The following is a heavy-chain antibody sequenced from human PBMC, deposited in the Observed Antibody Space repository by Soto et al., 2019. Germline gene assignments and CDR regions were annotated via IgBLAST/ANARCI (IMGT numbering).Heavy chain of an antibody. J-gene: IGHJ4*02. V-gene: IGHV1-69*13. CDR2: IIPIFGTA. D-gene: IGHD2-15*01. Sequence: GASVKVSCKASGGTFSSYAISWVRQAPGQGLEWMGGIIPIFGTANYAQKFQGRVTITADESTSTAYMELSSLRPEDTAVYYCARGLGGPPAPFDYWGQGTLVTVSS. CDR3: ARGLGGPPAPFDY. CDR1: GGTFSSYA.